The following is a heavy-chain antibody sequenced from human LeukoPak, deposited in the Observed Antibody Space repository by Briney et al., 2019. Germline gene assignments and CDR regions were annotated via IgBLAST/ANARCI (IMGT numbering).Heavy chain of an antibody. CDR1: GFMFSSYW. V-gene: IGHV3-74*01. CDR3: ARSYYYDRSGYPGYDY. J-gene: IGHJ4*02. Sequence: GGSLRLSCAASGFMFSSYWMHWVRQAPGKGLVWVSRINTDGTRTTYADSVRGRFTVSRDNGKYTLYLQMNSLRAEDTAVYYCARSYYYDRSGYPGYDYWGPGTLVTVSS. D-gene: IGHD3-22*01. CDR2: INTDGTRT.